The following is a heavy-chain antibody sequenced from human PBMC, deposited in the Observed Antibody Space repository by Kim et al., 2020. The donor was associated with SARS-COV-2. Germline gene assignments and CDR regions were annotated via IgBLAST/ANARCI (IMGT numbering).Heavy chain of an antibody. Sequence: SETLSLTCAVYGGSFSGYYWSWIRQPPGKGLEWIGEINHSGSTNYNPSLKSRVTISVDTSKNQFSLKLSSVTAADTAVYYCARGPFGQEQYYYYYGMDVWGQGTTVTVSS. D-gene: IGHD3-10*01. J-gene: IGHJ6*02. CDR3: ARGPFGQEQYYYYYGMDV. V-gene: IGHV4-34*01. CDR2: INHSGST. CDR1: GGSFSGYY.